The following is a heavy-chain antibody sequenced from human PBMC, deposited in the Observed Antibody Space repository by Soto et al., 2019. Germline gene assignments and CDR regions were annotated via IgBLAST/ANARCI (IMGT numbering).Heavy chain of an antibody. CDR1: GFTFSSYA. J-gene: IGHJ6*02. D-gene: IGHD3-10*01. Sequence: GGPQRLSYASCGFTFSSYAVHWLRQAPGKGLERVAVISYDGSNKYYADSVKGRFTISRDNSKNTLYLQMNSLRAEDTAVYYCARGYYYGSGKSYYYYGMDVWGQGTTVTVSS. CDR2: ISYDGSNK. V-gene: IGHV3-30-3*01. CDR3: ARGYYYGSGKSYYYYGMDV.